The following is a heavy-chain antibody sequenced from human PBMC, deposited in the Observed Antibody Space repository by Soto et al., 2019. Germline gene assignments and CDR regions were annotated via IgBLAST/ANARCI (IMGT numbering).Heavy chain of an antibody. D-gene: IGHD5-12*01. V-gene: IGHV1-46*01. Sequence: GASVKVSCKASGYSFITSYHMHWVRQAPGQGLEWMGIINPTGSMTRYSQKFQGRLTMTRDTSTATDYMELSNLTSEDTAVYFCARDTGYDHDPFDICGQGTRVTVSS. CDR1: GYSFITSYH. CDR2: INPTGSMT. J-gene: IGHJ3*02. CDR3: ARDTGYDHDPFDI.